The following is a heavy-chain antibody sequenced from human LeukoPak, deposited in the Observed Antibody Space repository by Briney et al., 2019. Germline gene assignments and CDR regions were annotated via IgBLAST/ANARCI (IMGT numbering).Heavy chain of an antibody. Sequence: GGSLRLSCAASGFTFRRYSMNWVRQAPGKGLEWVSSISSSSTYIFYADSVKGRFTISRDNAKNSLYLQMNSLRAEDTAVYYCAELGITMIGGVWGKGTTVTISS. CDR3: AELGITMIGGV. D-gene: IGHD3-10*02. CDR2: ISSSSTYI. V-gene: IGHV3-21*01. J-gene: IGHJ6*04. CDR1: GFTFRRYS.